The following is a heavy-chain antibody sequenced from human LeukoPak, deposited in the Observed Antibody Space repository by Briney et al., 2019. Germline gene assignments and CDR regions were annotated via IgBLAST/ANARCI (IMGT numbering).Heavy chain of an antibody. CDR1: GGSISSGDYY. V-gene: IGHV4-30-4*01. J-gene: IGHJ3*02. Sequence: SQTLSLTCTVSGGSISSGDYYWSWIRQPPGKGLEWIGYIYYSGSTYYNPSLKSRVTISVDTSKNQFSLKLSSVTAADTAVHYCARWEEYYYDSSGSRVRNAFDIWGQGTMVTVSS. D-gene: IGHD3-22*01. CDR3: ARWEEYYYDSSGSRVRNAFDI. CDR2: IYYSGST.